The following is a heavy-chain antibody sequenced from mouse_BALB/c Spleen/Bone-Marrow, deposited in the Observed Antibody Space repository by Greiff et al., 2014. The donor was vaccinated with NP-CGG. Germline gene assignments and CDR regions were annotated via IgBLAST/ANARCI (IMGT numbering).Heavy chain of an antibody. Sequence: LVESGPELVKPGASVKISCKASGYSFTSYYIHWVKQRPGQGLEWIGWIFPGSGNTKYNEKFKGKATLTADTSSSTAYMQLSSLTSGDSAVYFCARVFDYWGQGTTLTVSS. CDR1: GYSFTSYY. CDR3: ARVFDY. V-gene: IGHV1-66*01. J-gene: IGHJ2*01. CDR2: IFPGSGNT.